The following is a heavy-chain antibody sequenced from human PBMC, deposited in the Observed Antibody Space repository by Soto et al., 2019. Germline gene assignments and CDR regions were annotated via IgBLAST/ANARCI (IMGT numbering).Heavy chain of an antibody. J-gene: IGHJ4*02. CDR1: GFTFTRYS. CDR3: ARESEDLTSNFDY. Sequence: GSLRLSCAASGFTFTRYSMNLVRQAPGKGLEWVSSINSTTNYIYYGDSMKGRFTISRDNAKNSLYLEMNSLRAEDTAVYYCARESEDLTSNFDYWGQGTLVTVSS. V-gene: IGHV3-21*06. CDR2: INSTTNYI.